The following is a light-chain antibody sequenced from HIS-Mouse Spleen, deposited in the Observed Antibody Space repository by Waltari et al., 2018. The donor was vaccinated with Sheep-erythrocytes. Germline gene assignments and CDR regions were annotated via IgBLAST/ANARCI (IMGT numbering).Light chain of an antibody. J-gene: IGLJ1*01. CDR3: CSYAGSYNHV. CDR1: SSDFGGYNY. V-gene: IGLV2-11*01. CDR2: DVS. Sequence: QSALTQPRSVSGSPGQSVTISCTGTSSDFGGYNYVSWYQQHPGKAPKLMIYDVSKRPSGVPDRFSGSKSGNTASLTISGLQAEDEAEYYCCSYAGSYNHVFATGTKVTVL.